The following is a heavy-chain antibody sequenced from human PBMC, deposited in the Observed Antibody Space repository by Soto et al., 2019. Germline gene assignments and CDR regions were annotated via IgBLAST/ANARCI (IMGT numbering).Heavy chain of an antibody. D-gene: IGHD5-12*01. CDR1: GGSINSGGYY. J-gene: IGHJ4*02. Sequence: SETLSLTCTASGGSINSGGYYWGWIRQPPGKGLEWIGCIYYSGSTYYNPSLKSRVTISVDTSKNQFSLKLSSVTAADTAVYYCARRRDGYNWVDYWGQGTLVTVSS. V-gene: IGHV4-39*01. CDR3: ARRRDGYNWVDY. CDR2: IYYSGST.